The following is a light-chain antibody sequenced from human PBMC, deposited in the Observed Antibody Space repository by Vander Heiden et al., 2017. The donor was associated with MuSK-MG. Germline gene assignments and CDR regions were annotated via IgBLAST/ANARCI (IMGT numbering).Light chain of an antibody. Sequence: QSALTQPASVSGSPGQSITISCTGTSSDVGGYNYVSWYQQHPGKAPKLLIYDVSNRPSGVSTRFSGSKSGYTASLTISGLQAEDEADYYCCSYTSSSTPLYVFGAGTTVT. J-gene: IGLJ1*01. CDR3: CSYTSSSTPLYV. CDR2: DVS. V-gene: IGLV2-14*01. CDR1: SSDVGGYNY.